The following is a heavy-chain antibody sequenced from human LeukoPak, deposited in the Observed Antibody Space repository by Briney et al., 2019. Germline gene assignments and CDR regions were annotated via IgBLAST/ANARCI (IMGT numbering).Heavy chain of an antibody. V-gene: IGHV3-33*01. D-gene: IGHD3-10*01. CDR2: IWFDGKNE. CDR1: GFTFSSYG. CDR3: ASPPGEFGYYYYGMDV. J-gene: IGHJ6*02. Sequence: GGSLRLSCAASGFTFSSYGMHWVRQAPGKGLEWVADIWFDGKNEHFADSVKGRFTISRDNSKNTMYLQINSLRAEDTAVYYCASPPGEFGYYYYGMDVWAKGPRSPSP.